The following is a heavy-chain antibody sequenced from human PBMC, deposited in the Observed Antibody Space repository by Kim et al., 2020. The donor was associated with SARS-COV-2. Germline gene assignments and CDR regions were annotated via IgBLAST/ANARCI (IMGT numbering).Heavy chain of an antibody. J-gene: IGHJ4*02. Sequence: YAQEFQGRFTMTRDRSISTAYMELSSLRSDDTAVYYCARDEWGSVASPFDYWGQGTLVTVSS. CDR3: ARDEWGSVASPFDY. D-gene: IGHD5-12*01. V-gene: IGHV1-2*02.